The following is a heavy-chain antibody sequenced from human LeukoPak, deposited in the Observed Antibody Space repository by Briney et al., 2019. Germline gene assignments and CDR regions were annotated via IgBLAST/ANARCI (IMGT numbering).Heavy chain of an antibody. CDR3: AKFYYDSSGYYRYFDY. J-gene: IGHJ4*02. CDR1: GFTFSSYG. V-gene: IGHV3-23*01. CDR2: ISGSGGST. D-gene: IGHD3-22*01. Sequence: PGGSLRLSCAASGFTFSSYGMSWVRQAPGKGLEWVSAISGSGGSTYYADSVKGRFTISRDNSKNTLYLQMNSLRAEDTAVYYCAKFYYDSSGYYRYFDYWGQGILVTVSS.